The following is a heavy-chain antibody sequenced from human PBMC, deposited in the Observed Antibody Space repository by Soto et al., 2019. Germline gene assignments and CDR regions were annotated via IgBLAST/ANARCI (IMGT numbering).Heavy chain of an antibody. Sequence: QVQLQESGPGLVKPSQTLSLTCTVSGGSISSGGYYWSWIRQHPGKGLEWIGYIYYSGSTYYNPSLKSRVTISGDTSKNQFSLKLSSVTAADTAVYYCARSNPPMVRGVIIHPFDYWGQGTLVTVSS. CDR1: GGSISSGGYY. CDR3: ARSNPPMVRGVIIHPFDY. D-gene: IGHD3-10*01. J-gene: IGHJ4*02. V-gene: IGHV4-31*03. CDR2: IYYSGST.